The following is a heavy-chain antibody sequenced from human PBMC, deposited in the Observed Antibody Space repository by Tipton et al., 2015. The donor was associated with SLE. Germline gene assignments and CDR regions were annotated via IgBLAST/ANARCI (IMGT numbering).Heavy chain of an antibody. CDR2: IRYDGSNK. CDR3: ARAGGYSYGFDY. V-gene: IGHV3-30*02. D-gene: IGHD5-18*01. Sequence: SLRLSCAASGFTFSSYGMHWVRQAPGKGLEWVAFIRYDGSNKYYADSVKGRFTISRDNSKNTLYLQMNSLRAEDTAVYYCARAGGYSYGFDYWGQGTLVTVSS. CDR1: GFTFSSYG. J-gene: IGHJ4*02.